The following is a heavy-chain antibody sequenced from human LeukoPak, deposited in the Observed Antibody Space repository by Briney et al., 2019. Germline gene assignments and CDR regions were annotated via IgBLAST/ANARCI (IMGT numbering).Heavy chain of an antibody. CDR1: GFTFSSYA. Sequence: PGRSLRLSCAASGFTFSSYAMHWVRQAPGKGLEWVAVISDDGSNKYYADSVKGRFTISRDNSKNTLYLQMNSLRAEDTAVYYCAGKNVPYGSGSYYTNYFDYWGQGTLVTVSS. CDR2: ISDDGSNK. J-gene: IGHJ4*02. V-gene: IGHV3-30-3*01. D-gene: IGHD3-10*01. CDR3: AGKNVPYGSGSYYTNYFDY.